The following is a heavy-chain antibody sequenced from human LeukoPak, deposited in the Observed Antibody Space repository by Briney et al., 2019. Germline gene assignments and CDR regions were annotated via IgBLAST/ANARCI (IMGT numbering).Heavy chain of an antibody. V-gene: IGHV4-38-2*01. CDR3: ARSLSRGYSGFRVSPFDY. D-gene: IGHD5-12*01. J-gene: IGHJ4*02. CDR1: GYSISSGYY. CDR2: MFHSGST. Sequence: SETLSLTCAVSGYSISSGYYWGWIRQPPGKGLEWIGSMFHSGSTYYNPSLKSRVTISVDKSKNHFSLKLSSVTAADTAVCYCARSLSRGYSGFRVSPFDYWGQGTLVTVSS.